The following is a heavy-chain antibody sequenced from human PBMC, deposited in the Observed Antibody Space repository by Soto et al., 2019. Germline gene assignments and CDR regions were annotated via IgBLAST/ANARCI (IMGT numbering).Heavy chain of an antibody. V-gene: IGHV4-59*01. CDR2: IYYSGST. J-gene: IGHJ4*02. D-gene: IGHD2-8*01. CDR1: GGSISSYY. CDR3: ARERINGVFDS. Sequence: SETLSLTCTVSGGSISSYYWSWIRQPPGKGLEWVGYIYYSGSTNYNPSLKSRVTISVDTSKNQFSLKLSSVTAADTAVYYCARERINGVFDSWGQGTLVTVSS.